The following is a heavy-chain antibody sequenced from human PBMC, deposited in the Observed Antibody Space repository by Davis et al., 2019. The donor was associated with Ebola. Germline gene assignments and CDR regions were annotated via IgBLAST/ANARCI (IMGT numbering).Heavy chain of an antibody. CDR1: GFSVSDNY. D-gene: IGHD3-3*01. CDR2: IYNVYTM. J-gene: IGHJ4*02. V-gene: IGHV3-53*01. Sequence: GESLKISCEASGFSVSDNYMNWVRQAPGKGLEWVSVIYNVYTMYYADSVKGRFTISRDNSKNTLYFQMDSLRAEDTAVYYCAKINFRFWDFWGQGALVTVSS. CDR3: AKINFRFWDF.